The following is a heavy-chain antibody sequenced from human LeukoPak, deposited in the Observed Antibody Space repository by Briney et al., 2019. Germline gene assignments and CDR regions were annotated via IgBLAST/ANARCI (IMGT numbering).Heavy chain of an antibody. J-gene: IGHJ4*02. CDR2: ISWNGYST. D-gene: IGHD1-26*01. CDR1: GFSFGGYT. V-gene: IGHV3-43*01. CDR3: ARDSSGSLDY. Sequence: GGSLRLSCAASGFSFGGYTMHWVRQAPGKGLEWVSLISWNGYSTSYGDSVKGRFTISRDNNKNSLYLQMKSLRTEDTALYYCARDSSGSLDYWGQGTLATVSS.